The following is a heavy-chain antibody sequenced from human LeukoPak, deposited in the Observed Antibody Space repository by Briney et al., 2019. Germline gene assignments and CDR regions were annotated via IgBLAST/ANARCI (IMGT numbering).Heavy chain of an antibody. Sequence: SETLSLTCAVYGGSFSGYSWNWIRQPPVKGLEWIGEINHSGSTNYNPSLKSRVTISVDTSKNRFSLKLSSVTAADTAVYYCARFRMTASATAAFDLWGQGTLVTVSS. CDR1: GGSFSGYS. CDR3: ARFRMTASATAAFDL. D-gene: IGHD6-13*01. J-gene: IGHJ3*01. V-gene: IGHV4-34*01. CDR2: INHSGST.